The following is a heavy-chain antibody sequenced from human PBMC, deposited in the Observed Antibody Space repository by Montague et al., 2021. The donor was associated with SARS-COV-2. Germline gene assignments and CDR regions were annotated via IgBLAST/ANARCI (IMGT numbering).Heavy chain of an antibody. CDR2: IYSGGDT. Sequence: SLRLSCAASGFTVNRNYMSWFRQAPGKGLEWVALIYSGGDTTYAVSVRDRFTISRDNSKNTLYLQMNSLRVEDTAVFYCARGGVGATWAFDIWGQGTMVTVSS. CDR1: GFTVNRNY. D-gene: IGHD1-26*01. J-gene: IGHJ3*02. CDR3: ARGGVGATWAFDI. V-gene: IGHV3-53*01.